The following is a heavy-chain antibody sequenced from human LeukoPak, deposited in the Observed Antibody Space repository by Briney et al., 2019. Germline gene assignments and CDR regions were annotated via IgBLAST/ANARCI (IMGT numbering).Heavy chain of an antibody. V-gene: IGHV1-2*02. D-gene: IGHD4-17*01. J-gene: IGHJ4*02. CDR3: ARDYGDYAGDFDY. CDR2: INPNSGGT. CDR1: GYTFTGYY. Sequence: ASVTVSCKASGYTFTGYYMHWVRQAPGQGLEWMGWINPNSGGTNYAQKFQGRVTMTRDTSISTAYMELSRLRSDDTAVYYCARDYGDYAGDFDYWGQGTLVTVSS.